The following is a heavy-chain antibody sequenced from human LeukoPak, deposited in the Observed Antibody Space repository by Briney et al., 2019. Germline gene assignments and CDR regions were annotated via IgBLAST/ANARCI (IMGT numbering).Heavy chain of an antibody. CDR2: IYHTGST. V-gene: IGHV4-38-2*01. CDR1: GYSINSDYY. D-gene: IGHD3-22*01. Sequence: SETLSLTCAVSGYSINSDYYWGWIRQSPDKGLEWIGIIYHTGSTYYNPSLKSRFTISVDTSKNQFSLKVTSVTAADTAVYYCARFYYYDTTGYPYYYMDVWGKGTTVTVSS. CDR3: ARFYYYDTTGYPYYYMDV. J-gene: IGHJ6*03.